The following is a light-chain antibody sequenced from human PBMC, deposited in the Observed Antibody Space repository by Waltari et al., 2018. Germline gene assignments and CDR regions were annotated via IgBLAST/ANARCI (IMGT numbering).Light chain of an antibody. J-gene: IGKJ2*01. CDR3: QQYNTYSS. Sequence: DIQITQSPSTLSASVGDRVTITCRASQSISNYLAWYQQKPGKAPNLLIYKASIFKSGVSSRFSGSGSGTQFTLTISSLQPGDFATYFCQQYNTYSSFGQGTKLEIK. CDR2: KAS. CDR1: QSISNY. V-gene: IGKV1-5*03.